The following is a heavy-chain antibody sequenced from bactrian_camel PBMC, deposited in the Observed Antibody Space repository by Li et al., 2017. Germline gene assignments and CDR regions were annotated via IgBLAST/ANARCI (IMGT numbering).Heavy chain of an antibody. D-gene: IGHD4*01. J-gene: IGHJ6*01. V-gene: IGHV3S55*01. Sequence: VQLVESGGGSVQAGGSLRLSCAASGDTIGRYCMGWLRQIPDKKREAVAGIESDGSTSYADSVKGRFAISQDNAKNILYLQMNSLKPEDTAMYYCAANGYRFVCDYNLRFTHFDYWGQGTQVTVS. CDR1: GDTIGRYC. CDR2: IESDGST. CDR3: AANGYRFVCDYNLRFTHFDY.